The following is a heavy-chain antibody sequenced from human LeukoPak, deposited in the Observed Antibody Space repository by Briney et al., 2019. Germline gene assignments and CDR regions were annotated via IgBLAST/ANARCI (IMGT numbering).Heavy chain of an antibody. J-gene: IGHJ4*02. V-gene: IGHV3-7*03. D-gene: IGHD4-17*01. CDR1: GFTFSSYW. Sequence: GGSLRLSCAASGFTFSSYWMSWVRQAPGKGLEWVANIKEDGSEKYYVDSVKGRFTISRDNAKNSLYLQMNSLRAEDTAVYYCARERNYGDSLFDYWGQGTLVTVSS. CDR3: ARERNYGDSLFDY. CDR2: IKEDGSEK.